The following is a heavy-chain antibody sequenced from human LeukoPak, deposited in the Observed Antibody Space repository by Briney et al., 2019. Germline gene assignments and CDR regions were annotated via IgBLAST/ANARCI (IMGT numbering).Heavy chain of an antibody. CDR1: GYTFTSYD. D-gene: IGHD4-11*01. J-gene: IGHJ6*03. V-gene: IGHV1-8*01. CDR3: ARGRRMTTLYYYYYYYMDV. Sequence: ASVKVSCKASGYTFTSYDINWVRQAPGQGLGWMGWMNPNSGNTGYAQKFQGRVTITRNTSISTAYMELSSLRSEDTAVYYCARGRRMTTLYYYYYYYMDVWGKGTTVTISS. CDR2: MNPNSGNT.